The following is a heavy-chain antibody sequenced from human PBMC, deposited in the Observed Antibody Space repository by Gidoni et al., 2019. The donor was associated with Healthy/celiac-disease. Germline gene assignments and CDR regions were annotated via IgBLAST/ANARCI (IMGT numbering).Heavy chain of an antibody. D-gene: IGHD2-2*01. CDR1: GSTFSSYS. CDR2: ISSSSSDI. V-gene: IGHV3-21*01. Sequence: DVQLVESVGGLVMPGWSLRLSCLPSGSTFSSYSMNWIRKAPGKGLEWVSSISSSSSDIYYADSVKGRFTISRDNAKNSLYLQMNSLRAEDTAVYYCARLWDQLPQLRHYYGMDVWGQGTTVTVSS. J-gene: IGHJ6*02. CDR3: ARLWDQLPQLRHYYGMDV.